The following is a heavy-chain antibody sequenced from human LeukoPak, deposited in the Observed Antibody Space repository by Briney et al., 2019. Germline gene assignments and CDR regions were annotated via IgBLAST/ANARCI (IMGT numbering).Heavy chain of an antibody. CDR2: IYYSGST. Sequence: PSETLSLTCTVSGDSISRYYWSWIRQPPGEGLEWIGYIYYSGSTNYNPSLKSRVTISVDTSKNQFSLKLRSVTAGDTAVYYCARSSRSWFDPWGQGTLVTVSS. V-gene: IGHV4-59*01. J-gene: IGHJ5*02. CDR1: GDSISRYY. CDR3: ARSSRSWFDP.